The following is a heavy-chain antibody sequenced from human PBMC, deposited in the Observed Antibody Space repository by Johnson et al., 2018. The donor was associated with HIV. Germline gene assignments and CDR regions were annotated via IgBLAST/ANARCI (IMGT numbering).Heavy chain of an antibody. J-gene: IGHJ3*02. CDR2: ITGSGTVV. Sequence: HVQLVESGGGLVQPGGSLRLSCAASGFTVSDYYMSWIRQAPGKGLEWVSYITGSGTVVYYADSVKGRFTISRDNAKNSLYLQMNSLRADDTAVYYCARGGSDVFDIWGRGTMVTVSS. CDR3: ARGGSDVFDI. D-gene: IGHD3-16*01. CDR1: GFTVSDYY. V-gene: IGHV3-11*04.